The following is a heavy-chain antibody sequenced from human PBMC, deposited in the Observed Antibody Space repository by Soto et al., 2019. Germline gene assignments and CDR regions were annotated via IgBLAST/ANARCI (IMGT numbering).Heavy chain of an antibody. J-gene: IGHJ6*02. CDR1: GGSISSGDYY. V-gene: IGHV4-30-4*01. D-gene: IGHD3-10*01. CDR3: ERDRGKNGMDV. CDR2: IYYSGST. Sequence: SETLSLTCTVSGGSISSGDYYWSWIRQPPGKGLEWIGYIYYSGSTYYNPSLKSRVTISVDTSKNQFSLKLSSVTAADTAVYYCERDRGKNGMDVWGQGTRVTVSS.